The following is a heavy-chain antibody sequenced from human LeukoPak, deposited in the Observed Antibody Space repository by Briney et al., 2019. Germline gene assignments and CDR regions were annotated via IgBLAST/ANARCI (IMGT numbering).Heavy chain of an antibody. D-gene: IGHD5-18*01. J-gene: IGHJ4*02. CDR1: GFTFSSYA. CDR2: ISYDGSNK. V-gene: IGHV3-30-3*01. Sequence: GGSLRLSCAASGFTFSSYAMHWVRQAPGKGLEWVAVISYDGSNKYYADSVKGQFTISRDNSKNTLYLQMNSLRAEDTAVYYCAREDTAMVLIDYWGQGTLVTVSS. CDR3: AREDTAMVLIDY.